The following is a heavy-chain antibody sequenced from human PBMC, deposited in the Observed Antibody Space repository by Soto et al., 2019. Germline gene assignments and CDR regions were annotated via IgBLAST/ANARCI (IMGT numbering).Heavy chain of an antibody. CDR2: INPNSGVT. Sequence: QVQLVQSGAEVEKPGASVKVSCKASGYTFTAYYMYWGRQAPGQGLEWMGGINPNSGVTNHAQKYQGRVTLTRDTNISAAYMELRRLKSDDTAVYYCARGLSMDVWGQGTTVTV. V-gene: IGHV1-2*02. J-gene: IGHJ6*02. CDR3: ARGLSMDV. CDR1: GYTFTAYY.